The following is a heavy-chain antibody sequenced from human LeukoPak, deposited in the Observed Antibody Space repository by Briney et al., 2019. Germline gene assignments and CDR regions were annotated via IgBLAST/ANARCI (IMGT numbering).Heavy chain of an antibody. V-gene: IGHV1-46*01. Sequence: GASVKVSCKASGYTFTRYYMYWVRQAPGQGLEWMGFINPRGGNIRYAQKFQGRVTMTRDTSTSTVYMELSSLRSKDTAVYYCTRFAVHRRLLVPGQFGLYYWGQRTLGTVSS. J-gene: IGHJ4*02. CDR2: INPRGGNI. D-gene: IGHD6-19*01. CDR3: TRFAVHRRLLVPGQFGLYY. CDR1: GYTFTRYY.